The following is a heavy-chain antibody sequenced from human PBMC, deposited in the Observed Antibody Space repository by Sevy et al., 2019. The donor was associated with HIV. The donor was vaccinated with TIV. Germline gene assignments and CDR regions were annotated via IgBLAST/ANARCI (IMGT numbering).Heavy chain of an antibody. D-gene: IGHD1-1*01. CDR3: AKQRRDRGIDY. V-gene: IGHV4-39*01. J-gene: IGHJ4*02. Sequence: SETLSLTCTVSGGSITSTTHYWSWIRQPPGKGLESIGSVYDSGASHYNTSLKSRCTISVDTSKNHFSLILTSVTAADTAVYYCAKQRRDRGIDYWGQGALVTVSS. CDR1: GGSITSTTHY. CDR2: VYDSGAS.